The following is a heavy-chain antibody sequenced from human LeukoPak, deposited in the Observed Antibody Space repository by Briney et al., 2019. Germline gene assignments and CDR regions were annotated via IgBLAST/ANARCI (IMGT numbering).Heavy chain of an antibody. CDR3: ARSVWGDGYNFDY. D-gene: IGHD5-24*01. J-gene: IGHJ4*02. CDR1: GYTFTSYD. CDR2: MNPNSGNT. V-gene: IGHV1-8*01. Sequence: GASVKVSCKASGYTFTSYDINWVRQATGQGLEWMGWMNPNSGNTGYAQKFQGRVTMTRDTSISTAYMELSSLRSEDTAVYYCARSVWGDGYNFDYWGQGTLVTVSS.